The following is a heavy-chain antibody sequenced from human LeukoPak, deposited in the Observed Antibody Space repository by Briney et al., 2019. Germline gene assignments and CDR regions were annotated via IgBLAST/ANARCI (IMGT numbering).Heavy chain of an antibody. Sequence: SETLSLTCTVSGGSISSGSYYWSWIRQPAGKGLEWIGRIYTSGSTNYNPSLKSRVTISVDTSKNQFSLKLSSVTAADTAVYYCARDVYDSSEWGQGTLVTVSS. V-gene: IGHV4-61*02. CDR2: IYTSGST. CDR1: GGSISSGSYY. D-gene: IGHD3-22*01. CDR3: ARDVYDSSE. J-gene: IGHJ4*02.